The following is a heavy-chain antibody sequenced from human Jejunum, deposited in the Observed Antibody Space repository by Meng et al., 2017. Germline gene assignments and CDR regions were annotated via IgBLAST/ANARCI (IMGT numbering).Heavy chain of an antibody. D-gene: IGHD4-17*01. CDR1: GYIFTTYA. Sequence: ASVNVSCKASGYIFTTYAMHWVRQAPGQSLEWMGWINAANGNTKYSQKFEGRVTMTRDTSASIGYMELSSLRSDDTAIYYCARPRATYGDYDPFDIWGQGTMVTVSS. CDR3: ARPRATYGDYDPFDI. CDR2: INAANGNT. V-gene: IGHV1-3*01. J-gene: IGHJ3*02.